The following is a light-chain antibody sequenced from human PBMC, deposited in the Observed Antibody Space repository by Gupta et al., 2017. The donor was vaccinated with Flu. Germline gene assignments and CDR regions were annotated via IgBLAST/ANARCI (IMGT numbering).Light chain of an antibody. CDR2: ENK. J-gene: IGLJ1*01. Sequence: NFVLTQPHSVSESPGKTVTSSCTRSSGSIASAYVQWYQQRPGSSPTTVIYENKQRPSGVPDRFSGSIDNSNSASLTISGLRTEDEADYYCQSYDVTTYVFGTGTKVTVL. CDR3: QSYDVTTYV. V-gene: IGLV6-57*01. CDR1: SGSIASAY.